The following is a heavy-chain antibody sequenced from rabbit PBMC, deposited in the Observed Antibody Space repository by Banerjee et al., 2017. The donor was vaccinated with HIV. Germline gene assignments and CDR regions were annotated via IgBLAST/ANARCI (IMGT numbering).Heavy chain of an antibody. J-gene: IGHJ4*01. Sequence: QEQLVESGGGLVQPGGSLKLSCKASGFDFSSYGVSWVRQAPGKGLEWIGYIDPIFGSTYYASWVNGRFTISSHNAQNTLFLQMTSLTAADTATYFCSRDAGYSSGWEFNLWGPGTLVTVS. CDR3: SRDAGYSSGWEFNL. V-gene: IGHV1S47*01. CDR2: IDPIFGST. D-gene: IGHD4-1*01. CDR1: GFDFSSYG.